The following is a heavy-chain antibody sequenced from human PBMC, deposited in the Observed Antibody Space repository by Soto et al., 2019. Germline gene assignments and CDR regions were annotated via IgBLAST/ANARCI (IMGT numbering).Heavy chain of an antibody. J-gene: IGHJ6*02. CDR1: GYSFTSYW. Sequence: ESLKISCKGAGYSFTSYWIGWVRQMPGKGLEWLGIIYPGDSDTRYSPSFQGQVTISADKSISTAYLQWSSLKASDTAMYYCAGGGVRGVITRTRDYYGMDVWGQGTTVTVSS. D-gene: IGHD3-10*01. CDR3: AGGGVRGVITRTRDYYGMDV. V-gene: IGHV5-51*01. CDR2: IYPGDSDT.